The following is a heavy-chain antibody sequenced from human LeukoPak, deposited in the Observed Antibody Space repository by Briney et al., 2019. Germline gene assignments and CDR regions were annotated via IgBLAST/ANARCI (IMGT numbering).Heavy chain of an antibody. V-gene: IGHV4-34*01. CDR3: AIITMVRGVIYFDY. Sequence: SETLSLTCAVYGVSFSGYYWSWIRQPPGKGLEWIGEINHSGSTNYNPSLKSRVTISVDTSKNQFSLKLSSVTATDTAVYYCAIITMVRGVIYFDYWGQGTLVTVSS. CDR2: INHSGST. D-gene: IGHD3-10*01. CDR1: GVSFSGYY. J-gene: IGHJ4*02.